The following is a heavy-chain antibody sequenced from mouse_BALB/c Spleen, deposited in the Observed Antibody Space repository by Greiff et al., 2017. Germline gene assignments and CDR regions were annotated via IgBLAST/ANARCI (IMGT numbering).Heavy chain of an antibody. CDR1: GYSITSGYY. Sequence: VQLKQSGPGLVKPSQSLSLTCSVTGYSITSGYYWNWIRQFPGNKLEWMGYISYDGSNNYNPSLKNRISITRDTSKNQFFLKLNSVTTEDTATYYCASHIYYGNYDYAMDYWGQGTSVTVSS. V-gene: IGHV3-6*02. J-gene: IGHJ4*01. D-gene: IGHD2-1*01. CDR3: ASHIYYGNYDYAMDY. CDR2: ISYDGSN.